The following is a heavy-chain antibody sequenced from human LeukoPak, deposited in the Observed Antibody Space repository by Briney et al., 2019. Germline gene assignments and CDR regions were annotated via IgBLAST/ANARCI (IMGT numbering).Heavy chain of an antibody. D-gene: IGHD3-22*01. J-gene: IGHJ4*02. V-gene: IGHV4-34*01. CDR1: GGSFSGYY. CDR3: AKSYYDSSGHVPFDY. Sequence: SETLSLTCAVYGGSFSGYYWSWIRQPPGKGLEWIGEINHSGSTNYNPSLKSRVTISVDTSKNQFSLKLSSVTAADTAVYYCAKSYYDSSGHVPFDYWGQGTLVTVSS. CDR2: INHSGST.